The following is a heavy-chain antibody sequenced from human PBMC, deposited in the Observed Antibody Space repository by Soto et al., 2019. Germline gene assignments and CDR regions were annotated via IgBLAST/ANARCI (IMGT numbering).Heavy chain of an antibody. CDR1: GYPFTGYY. CDR3: ARERYQVISDGMDV. CDR2: INPQTGGT. Sequence: ASVKVSCKASGYPFTGYYIHWVREAPGQGLEWMGWINPQTGGTSYAQKFQGRVTLSRDTSINTAYLELSRLTFDDAAVYFCARERYQVISDGMDVWGQGTTVTVSS. J-gene: IGHJ6*02. V-gene: IGHV1-2*02. D-gene: IGHD2-2*01.